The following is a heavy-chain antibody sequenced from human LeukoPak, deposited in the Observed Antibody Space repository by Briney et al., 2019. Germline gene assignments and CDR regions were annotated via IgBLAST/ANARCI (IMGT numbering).Heavy chain of an antibody. Sequence: GGSLRLSCAASGFTFSSYGMHWVRQAPGKGLEWVAFIRYDGSNKYYADSVKGRFTISRDNSKNTLYLQMNSLRAEDTAVYYCARGRQNSGSYSDAFDIWGRGTMVTVSP. CDR3: ARGRQNSGSYSDAFDI. D-gene: IGHD1-26*01. CDR1: GFTFSSYG. V-gene: IGHV3-30*02. J-gene: IGHJ3*02. CDR2: IRYDGSNK.